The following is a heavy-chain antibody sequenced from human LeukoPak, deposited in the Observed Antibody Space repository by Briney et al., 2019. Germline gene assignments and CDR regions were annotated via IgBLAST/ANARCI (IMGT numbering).Heavy chain of an antibody. Sequence: AGGSLRLSCAASGFTFSTYSMNWVRHAPGKGVEWLSYISSSSSTIYYADSVKGRFTISRDNAKNTLYLQMNNLRAEDTAVYYCAKDYNGKGYSFLYYFDSWGQGNLVTVSS. CDR2: ISSSSSTI. CDR3: AKDYNGKGYSFLYYFDS. CDR1: GFTFSTYS. V-gene: IGHV3-48*01. D-gene: IGHD5/OR15-5a*01. J-gene: IGHJ4*02.